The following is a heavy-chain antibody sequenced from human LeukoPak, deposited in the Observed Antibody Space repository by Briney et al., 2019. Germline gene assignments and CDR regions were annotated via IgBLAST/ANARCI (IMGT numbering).Heavy chain of an antibody. Sequence: NPSETLSLTCTVSGGSISSSNYYWGWIRQPPGKGLEWIGHADYCGSAHSNPSLNSRVTVSLDASKNQLSLDLISVSAADTALYYCATYFAGGGGRGYWGQGTLVIVSS. CDR1: GGSISSSNYY. CDR2: ADYCGSA. V-gene: IGHV4-39*07. CDR3: ATYFAGGGGRGY. D-gene: IGHD2/OR15-2a*01. J-gene: IGHJ4*02.